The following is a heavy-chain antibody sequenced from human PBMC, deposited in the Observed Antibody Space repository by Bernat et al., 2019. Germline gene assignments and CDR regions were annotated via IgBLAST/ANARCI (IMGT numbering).Heavy chain of an antibody. V-gene: IGHV3-30*01. J-gene: IGHJ2*01. CDR3: ARGSGSNPLGWYFDL. CDR2: ISYDGSNK. CDR1: GFTFSSYA. Sequence: QVQLVESGGGVVQPGRSLRLSCAASGFTFSSYAMHWVRQAPGKGLEWVAVISYDGSNKYYADSVKGRFTISRDNSKYTLYLQMNSLGAEDTAVYYCARGSGSNPLGWYFDLWGRGTLVTVSS. D-gene: IGHD4-11*01.